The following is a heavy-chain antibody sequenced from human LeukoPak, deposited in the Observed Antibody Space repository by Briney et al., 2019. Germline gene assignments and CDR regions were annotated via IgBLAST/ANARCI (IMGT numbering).Heavy chain of an antibody. J-gene: IGHJ5*02. V-gene: IGHV1-24*01. Sequence: ASVTVSFTVSGYTLTELSMHWVRQAPGKGLEWMGGFDPEDGETIYAQKFQGRVTMTEDTSTDTAYMELSSLRSEDTAVYYCATGGYCSSTSCYTHWFDPWGQGTQVTVSS. D-gene: IGHD2-2*02. CDR1: GYTLTELS. CDR2: FDPEDGET. CDR3: ATGGYCSSTSCYTHWFDP.